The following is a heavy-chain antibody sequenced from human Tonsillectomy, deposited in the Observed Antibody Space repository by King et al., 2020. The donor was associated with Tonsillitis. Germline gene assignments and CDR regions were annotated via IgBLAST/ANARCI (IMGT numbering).Heavy chain of an antibody. J-gene: IGHJ4*02. CDR3: ARPPSGEYGSSWAFDY. CDR1: GFTFSSYG. Sequence: VQLVESGGGVVQPGRSLRLSCAASGFTFSSYGMHWVRQAPGKGLEWVAVIWYDGSNKYYADSVKGRFTISRDNSKNTLYLQMNSLRAEDTAVYYCARPPSGEYGSSWAFDYWGQGPLVTVSS. D-gene: IGHD6-6*01. V-gene: IGHV3-33*01. CDR2: IWYDGSNK.